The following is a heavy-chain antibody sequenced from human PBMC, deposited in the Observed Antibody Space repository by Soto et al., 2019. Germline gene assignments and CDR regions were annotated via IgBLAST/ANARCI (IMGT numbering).Heavy chain of an antibody. J-gene: IGHJ6*02. CDR1: GGTFSSYA. Sequence: SVKVSCKASGGTFSSYAISWVRQAPGQGREWMGGIIPIFGTANYAQKFQGRVTITADESTSTAYMELSSLRSEDTAVYYCARDCSGGSCYSGYYYYGMDVWGQGTTVTVSS. V-gene: IGHV1-69*13. CDR3: ARDCSGGSCYSGYYYYGMDV. CDR2: IIPIFGTA. D-gene: IGHD2-15*01.